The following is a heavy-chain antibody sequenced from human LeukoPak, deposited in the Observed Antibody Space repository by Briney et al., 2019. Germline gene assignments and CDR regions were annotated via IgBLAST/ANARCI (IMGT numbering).Heavy chain of an antibody. D-gene: IGHD3-3*01. CDR3: AILCGVVILNSYYYGMDV. V-gene: IGHV3-21*01. CDR1: NLSLMTYR. CDR2: ISSSSSYI. Sequence: PGGCLRLSFAAVNLSLMTYRVSWVRHAPGKGLEWVSSISSSSSYIYYADSVKGRFTISRDNAKNSLYLQMYSLRAEDSAVFYCAILCGVVILNSYYYGMDVWGQGTTVTVSS. J-gene: IGHJ6*02.